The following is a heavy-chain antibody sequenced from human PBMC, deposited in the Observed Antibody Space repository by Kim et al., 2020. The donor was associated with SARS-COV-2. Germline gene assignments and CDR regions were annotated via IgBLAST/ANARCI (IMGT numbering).Heavy chain of an antibody. CDR2: TI. Sequence: TIYYADSVKGRFTISRDNAKNSLYLQMNSLRAEDTAVYDSARQVYGMDVWGQGTTVTVSS. V-gene: IGHV3-48*03. CDR3: ARQVYGMDV. J-gene: IGHJ6*02.